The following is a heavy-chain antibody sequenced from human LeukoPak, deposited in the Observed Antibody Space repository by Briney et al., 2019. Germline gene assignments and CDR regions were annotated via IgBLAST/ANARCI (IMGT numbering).Heavy chain of an antibody. Sequence: GGSLRLSCAASGFMFSSHWMSWVRQAPGKGLGWVACIRHDGSNKYYADSVKGRFTISRDNSKNTLYLQMNSLRAEDTAVYYCAKPHYSRGYYFDYWGQGTLVTVSS. D-gene: IGHD3-22*01. CDR2: IRHDGSNK. J-gene: IGHJ4*02. V-gene: IGHV3-30*02. CDR3: AKPHYSRGYYFDY. CDR1: GFMFSSHW.